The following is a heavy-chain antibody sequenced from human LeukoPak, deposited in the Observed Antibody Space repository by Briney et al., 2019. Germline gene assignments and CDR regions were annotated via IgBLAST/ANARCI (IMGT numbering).Heavy chain of an antibody. CDR3: ASRYPYDYGGNFDY. V-gene: IGHV4-34*01. D-gene: IGHD4-17*01. J-gene: IGHJ4*02. CDR2: INHSGST. CDR1: GGSFSGYY. Sequence: PSETLSLTCAVYGGSFSGYYWSWIRQPPGKGLEWIGEINHSGSTNYNPSLKSRATISVDTSKNQFSLKLSSVTAADTAVYYCASRYPYDYGGNFDYWGQGTLVTVSS.